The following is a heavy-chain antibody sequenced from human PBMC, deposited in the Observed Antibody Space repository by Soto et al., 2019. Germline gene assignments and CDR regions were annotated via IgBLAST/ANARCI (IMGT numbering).Heavy chain of an antibody. CDR1: GDSVSSNTAA. D-gene: IGHD6-19*01. Sequence: SQTLSLTCAICGDSVSSNTAAWNWIRSSPSRGLEWLGRTYYRSNWRHDYAVSVKSRITVNPDTSKSHFSLQLNSVTPDDTAVYYCARGVAGSGFDLWGQGTLVTVS. J-gene: IGHJ4*02. V-gene: IGHV6-1*01. CDR3: ARGVAGSGFDL. CDR2: TYYRSNWRH.